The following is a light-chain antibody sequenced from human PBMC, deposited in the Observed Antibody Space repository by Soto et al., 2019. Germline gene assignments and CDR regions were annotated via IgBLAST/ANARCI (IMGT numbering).Light chain of an antibody. CDR2: GAS. J-gene: IGKJ3*01. Sequence: EIVMTQSPATLSVSPGERATLSCRASQSVSSNLAWYQQRPGQAPRLLIYGASARATGIPARFSGSWSATKFTINIRSLLSENSEFYSSKHYNKWPKSSFGP. CDR1: QSVSSN. V-gene: IGKV3-15*01. CDR3: KHYNKWPKSS.